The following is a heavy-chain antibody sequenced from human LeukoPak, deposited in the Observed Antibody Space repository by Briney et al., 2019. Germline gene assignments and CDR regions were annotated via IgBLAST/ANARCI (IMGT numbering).Heavy chain of an antibody. V-gene: IGHV3-23*01. J-gene: IGHJ2*01. CDR2: IRLGGGLT. D-gene: IGHD3-10*01. Sequence: PGGSLRLSCSGSGFTFMNYVMAWVRQAPGKGLEWVSSIRLGGGLTHSADPVKGRFIISRDMNTLFLQMNNLRPEDTAMYYCARKITMVRGPLIKGYFDLWGRVTLVSVSS. CDR1: GFTFMNYV. CDR3: ARKITMVRGPLIKGYFDL.